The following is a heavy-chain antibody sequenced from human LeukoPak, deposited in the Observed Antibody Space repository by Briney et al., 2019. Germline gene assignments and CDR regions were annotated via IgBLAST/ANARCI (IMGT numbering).Heavy chain of an antibody. CDR3: ARDLGKLPRGLTGYYFDY. D-gene: IGHD3-16*01. Sequence: GGSLRLSCEASGFTFSSYAMSWVRQAPGKGLEWVSGIIDSGDITYYANSVKGRFTISRDNSKNTLYLQMNSLRAEDTAVYYCARDLGKLPRGLTGYYFDYWGQGTLVTVSS. CDR2: IIDSGDIT. J-gene: IGHJ4*02. V-gene: IGHV3-23*01. CDR1: GFTFSSYA.